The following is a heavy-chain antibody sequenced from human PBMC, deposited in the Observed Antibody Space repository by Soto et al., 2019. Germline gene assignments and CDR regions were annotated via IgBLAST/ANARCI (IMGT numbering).Heavy chain of an antibody. CDR1: GGSISSSSYY. J-gene: IGHJ4*02. V-gene: IGHV4-39*01. CDR2: IYYSGST. CDR3: AASYSSSSLNFDY. Sequence: SETLSFTCTVSGGSISSSSYYWGWIRQPPGKGLEWIGSIYYSGSTYYNPSLKSRVTISVDTSKNQFSLKLSSVTAADTAVYYCAASYSSSSLNFDYWGQGTLVTVSS. D-gene: IGHD6-6*01.